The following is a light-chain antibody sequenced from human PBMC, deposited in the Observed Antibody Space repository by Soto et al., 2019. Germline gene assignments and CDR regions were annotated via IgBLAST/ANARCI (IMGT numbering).Light chain of an antibody. J-gene: IGKJ1*01. Sequence: EIVLTQSPGTLSLSPGERATLSCRVSQSISSNSLAWFQQKPGQAPRLLIYGASNGATGISDRFSGGGSGTDFTLTSRRVEPEDFAVYYCHQYGRSPPWTFGQGTKVEIK. V-gene: IGKV3-20*01. CDR1: QSISSNS. CDR3: HQYGRSPPWT. CDR2: GAS.